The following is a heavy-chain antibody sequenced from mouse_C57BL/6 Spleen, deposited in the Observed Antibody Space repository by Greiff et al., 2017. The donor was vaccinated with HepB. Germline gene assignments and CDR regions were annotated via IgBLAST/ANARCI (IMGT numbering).Heavy chain of an antibody. J-gene: IGHJ3*01. Sequence: EVQLVESGPGLVKPSQSLSLTCSVTGYSITSGYYWNWIRQFPGNKLEWMGYISYDGSNNYNPSLKNLISITRDTSKNQFFLKLNSVTTEDTATYYCARERITTPLAYWGQGTLVTVSA. CDR1: GYSITSGYY. D-gene: IGHD1-1*01. CDR2: ISYDGSN. CDR3: ARERITTPLAY. V-gene: IGHV3-6*01.